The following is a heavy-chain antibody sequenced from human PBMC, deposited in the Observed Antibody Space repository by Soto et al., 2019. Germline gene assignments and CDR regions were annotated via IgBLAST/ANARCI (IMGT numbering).Heavy chain of an antibody. V-gene: IGHV4-59*06. J-gene: IGHJ3*02. D-gene: IGHD3-22*01. CDR1: GGSISSYY. Sequence: SETLSLTCTVSGGSISSYYWSWIRQPPGKGLEWIGNIYYSGSTDYNPSLESRVTISVDTSKNQISLKLSSVTAADTAVYFCARDLGGYDSSGYYYVNAFDIWGQGTMVTVSS. CDR3: ARDLGGYDSSGYYYVNAFDI. CDR2: IYYSGST.